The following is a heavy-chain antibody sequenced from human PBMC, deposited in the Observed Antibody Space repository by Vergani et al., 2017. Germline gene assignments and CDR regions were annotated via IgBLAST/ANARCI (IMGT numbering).Heavy chain of an antibody. CDR1: GFTFSSYA. Sequence: EVQLVESGGGLVQPGGSLRLSCSASGFTFSSYAMHWVRQAPGKGLEYVSAISSNGGSTYYADSVKGRFTISRDNSKNTLYLQMSSLRAEDTAVYYCVKSSYDYIWGSYRGGNAFDIWGQGTMVTVSS. V-gene: IGHV3-64D*06. D-gene: IGHD3-16*02. J-gene: IGHJ3*02. CDR2: ISSNGGST. CDR3: VKSSYDYIWGSYRGGNAFDI.